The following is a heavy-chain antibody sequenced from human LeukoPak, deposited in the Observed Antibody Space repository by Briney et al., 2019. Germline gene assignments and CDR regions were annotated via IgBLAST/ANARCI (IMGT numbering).Heavy chain of an antibody. V-gene: IGHV3-23*01. J-gene: IGHJ4*02. CDR2: ISGSGSTT. Sequence: GGSLRLSCAASGFTFSNYAMSWVRQAPGKGLQWVSAISGSGSTTHYADSVKGRFTISRDISKNTQFLQMNSLRAEDTAVYYCAKESRDGYYDTAFDYWGQGTLVTVSS. CDR3: AKESRDGYYDTAFDY. D-gene: IGHD3-22*01. CDR1: GFTFSNYA.